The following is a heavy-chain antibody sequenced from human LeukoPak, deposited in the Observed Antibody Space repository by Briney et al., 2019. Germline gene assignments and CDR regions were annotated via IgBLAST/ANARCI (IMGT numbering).Heavy chain of an antibody. V-gene: IGHV1-2*02. J-gene: IGHJ4*02. Sequence: ASVKVSCKASGYTFTGYYMHWVRQAPGQGLEWMGWINPNSGGTNYAQKFQGRVTMTRDSSIGTAYMELSRLRSDDTAVYYCARVAVAGTGYWGQGTLVTVSS. CDR1: GYTFTGYY. CDR3: ARVAVAGTGY. CDR2: INPNSGGT. D-gene: IGHD6-19*01.